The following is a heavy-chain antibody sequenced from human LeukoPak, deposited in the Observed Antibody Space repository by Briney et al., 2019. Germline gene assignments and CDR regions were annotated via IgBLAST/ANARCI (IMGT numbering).Heavy chain of an antibody. V-gene: IGHV3-15*01. CDR1: GFTFSNAW. CDR2: IKSKTDGGTT. D-gene: IGHD4-17*01. CDR3: TTDYGDYVWDAFDI. J-gene: IGHJ3*02. Sequence: GGSLRLSCAASGFTFSNAWMSWVRQAPGKGLEWVGRIKSKTDGGTTDYAAPVKGRFTISRDDSKNTLYLLMNSLKTEDTAVYYCTTDYGDYVWDAFDIWGQGTMVTVSS.